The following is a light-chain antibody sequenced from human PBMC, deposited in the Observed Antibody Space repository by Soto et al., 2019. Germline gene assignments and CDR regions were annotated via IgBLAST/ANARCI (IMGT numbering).Light chain of an antibody. J-gene: IGLJ2*01. V-gene: IGLV2-14*01. CDR1: SSDVGGYNY. CDR3: SSYTSSSTVV. Sequence: QSALTQPASVSGSPGQSITISCTGTSSDVGGYNYVSWYQQHPGKAPKLMIYEVSNRPSGVSNRFSGSKSGNTASLTISGLPAEDEAEYYCSSYTSSSTVVFGGGTKVTVL. CDR2: EVS.